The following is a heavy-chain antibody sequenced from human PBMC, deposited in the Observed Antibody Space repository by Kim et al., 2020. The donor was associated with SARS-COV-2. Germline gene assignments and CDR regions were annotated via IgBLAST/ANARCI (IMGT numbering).Heavy chain of an antibody. V-gene: IGHV3-23*03. Sequence: GGSLRLSCAASGFTFSSYAMSWVRQAPGKGLEWVSVIYSGGSSTYYADSVKGRFTISRDNSKNTLYLQMNSLRAEDTAVYYCAKGSAGSGYFYFDYWGQGALVTVSS. CDR3: AKGSAGSGYFYFDY. CDR2: IYSGGSST. CDR1: GFTFSSYA. J-gene: IGHJ4*02. D-gene: IGHD3-3*01.